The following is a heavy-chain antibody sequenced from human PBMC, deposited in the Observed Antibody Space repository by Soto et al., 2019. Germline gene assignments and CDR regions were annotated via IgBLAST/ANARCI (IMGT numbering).Heavy chain of an antibody. CDR3: ARVRSGTYFGVYYNGMDV. CDR2: IIPMIGTA. CDR1: GGTFSNYA. V-gene: IGHV1-69*01. D-gene: IGHD1-26*01. Sequence: QVQLMQSASEVKKPGSSAKVSCKASGGTFSNYAFSWVRQAPGQGLEWMGGIIPMIGTANYAEKFQGRVTITADESTSTVYMELSRLRSEDTALYYCARVRSGTYFGVYYNGMDVWGQGTAVTVSS. J-gene: IGHJ6*02.